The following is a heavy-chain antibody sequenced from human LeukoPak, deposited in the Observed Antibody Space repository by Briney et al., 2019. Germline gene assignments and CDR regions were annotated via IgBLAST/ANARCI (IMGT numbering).Heavy chain of an antibody. Sequence: ASVKISXXXSGGTFSNXXXXXXXQAPGQGLXXXXXIIPIFGTTSYAPKXXGRVTLTADEVTTTAYMELRSLTSEDTAVYYCTRDPPVASAPGYFDSWGQGSLVTVSS. D-gene: IGHD2-15*01. CDR2: IIPIFGTT. CDR1: GGTFSNXX. J-gene: IGHJ4*02. V-gene: IGHV1-69*01. CDR3: TRDPPVASAPGYFDS.